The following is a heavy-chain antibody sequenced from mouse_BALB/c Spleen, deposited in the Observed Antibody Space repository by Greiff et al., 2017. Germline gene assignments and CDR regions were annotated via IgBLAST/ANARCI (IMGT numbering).Heavy chain of an antibody. D-gene: IGHD2-4*01. Sequence: QIQLQQPGAELVMPGASVKMSCKASGYTFTDYWMHWVKQRPGQGLEWIGAIDTSDSYTSYNQKFKGKATLTVDESSSTAYMQLSSLTSEDSAVYYCARFYYDYDAWFAYWGQGTLVTVSA. CDR2: IDTSDSYT. CDR3: ARFYYDYDAWFAY. CDR1: GYTFTDYW. J-gene: IGHJ3*01. V-gene: IGHV1-69*01.